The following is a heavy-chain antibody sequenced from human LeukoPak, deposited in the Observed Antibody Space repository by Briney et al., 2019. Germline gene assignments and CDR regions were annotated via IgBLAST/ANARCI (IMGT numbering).Heavy chain of an antibody. J-gene: IGHJ4*02. Sequence: GGSLRLSCAASGFTFSSYGMHWVSQAPGKGLEWVAFVRYDGSNKYYADSVKGRFTISRDNSKNTLYLQMNSLRAEDTAVYYCAKGGGYYYYYFDYWGQGTLVTVSS. CDR3: AKGGGYYYYYFDY. CDR1: GFTFSSYG. CDR2: VRYDGSNK. V-gene: IGHV3-30*02. D-gene: IGHD3-22*01.